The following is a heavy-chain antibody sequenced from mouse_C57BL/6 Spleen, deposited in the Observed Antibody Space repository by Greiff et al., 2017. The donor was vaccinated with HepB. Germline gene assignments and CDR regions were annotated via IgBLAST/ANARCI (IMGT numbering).Heavy chain of an antibody. CDR3: ARGGSYYGNYKAMDY. V-gene: IGHV1-55*01. D-gene: IGHD2-1*01. Sequence: QVQLQQPGAELVKPGASVKMSCKASGYTFTSYWITWVKQRPGQGLEWIGDIYPGSGRTNYNEKFKSKATLTVDTSSSTAYMQLSSLTSEDSAVYYCARGGSYYGNYKAMDYWGQGTSVTVSS. J-gene: IGHJ4*01. CDR1: GYTFTSYW. CDR2: IYPGSGRT.